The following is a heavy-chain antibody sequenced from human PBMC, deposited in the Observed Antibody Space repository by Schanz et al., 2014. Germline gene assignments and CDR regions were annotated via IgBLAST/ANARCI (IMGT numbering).Heavy chain of an antibody. CDR3: ARKSLVSAHYDS. J-gene: IGHJ4*02. D-gene: IGHD2-21*01. CDR1: GFTFSSYS. V-gene: IGHV3-48*01. Sequence: EVQLVESGGGLVQPGGSLRLSCAASGFTFSSYSMNWVRQAPGKGLEWVSYISSASSTINYADSVKGRFTISRDNAKNSLFLQMNSLRAEDTAVYYCARKSLVSAHYDSWGQGTLVTVSS. CDR2: ISSASSTI.